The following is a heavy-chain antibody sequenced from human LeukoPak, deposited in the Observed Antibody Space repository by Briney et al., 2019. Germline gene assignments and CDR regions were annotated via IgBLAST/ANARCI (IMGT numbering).Heavy chain of an antibody. J-gene: IGHJ4*02. CDR3: ARALGWVDY. D-gene: IGHD2-15*01. CDR2: IYYSGST. V-gene: IGHV4-59*01. Sequence: SETLSLTCTVSGGSISSYYWSWIRQPPGKGLKWIGYIYYSGSTNYNPSLKSRVTISVDTSKNQFSLKLSSVTAADTAVYYCARALGWVDYWGQGTLVTVSS. CDR1: GGSISSYY.